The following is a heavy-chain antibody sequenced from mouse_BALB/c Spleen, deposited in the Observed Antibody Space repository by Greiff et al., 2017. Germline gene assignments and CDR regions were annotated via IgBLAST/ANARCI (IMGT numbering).Heavy chain of an antibody. J-gene: IGHJ1*01. Sequence: VKLQESGAELARPGASVKLSCKASGYTFTSYWMQWVKQRPGQGLEWIGAIYPGDGDTRYTQKFKGKATLTADKSSSTAYMQLSSLASEDSAVYYCARGGGSSYVWGAGTTVTVSS. V-gene: IGHV1-87*01. CDR3: ARGGGSSYV. CDR1: GYTFTSYW. D-gene: IGHD1-1*01. CDR2: IYPGDGDT.